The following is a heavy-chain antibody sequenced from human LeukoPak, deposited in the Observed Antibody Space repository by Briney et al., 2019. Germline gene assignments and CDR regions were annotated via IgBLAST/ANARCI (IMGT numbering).Heavy chain of an antibody. CDR2: IYTTGST. D-gene: IGHD3-10*01. J-gene: IGHJ6*03. Sequence: PSETLSLTCTVSDGSISSYYWSWIRQPPGKGLEWIGRIYTTGSTNYNPSLKSRVTISVDTSKNQFSLKLSSVTAADTAVYYCARVSFGSGYYNYMDVWGKGTTVTVSS. CDR1: DGSISSYY. CDR3: ARVSFGSGYYNYMDV. V-gene: IGHV4-4*08.